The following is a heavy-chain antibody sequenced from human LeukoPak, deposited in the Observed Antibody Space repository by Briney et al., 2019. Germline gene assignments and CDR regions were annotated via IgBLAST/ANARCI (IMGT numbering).Heavy chain of an antibody. CDR1: GGTFSSYA. CDR2: IFPILGIA. CDR3: ARNRMVRGDTADY. D-gene: IGHD3-10*01. V-gene: IGHV1-69*04. Sequence: SVKVSCKASGGTFSSYAISWVRQAPGQGLEWMGRIFPILGIANYAQKFQGRVTITADKSTSTAYMELSSLRSEDTAVYYCARNRMVRGDTADYWGQGTLVTVSS. J-gene: IGHJ4*02.